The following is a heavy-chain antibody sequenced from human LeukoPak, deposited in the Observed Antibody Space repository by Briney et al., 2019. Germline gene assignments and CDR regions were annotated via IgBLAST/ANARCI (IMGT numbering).Heavy chain of an antibody. J-gene: IGHJ4*02. V-gene: IGHV4-39*01. CDR2: LYYSRTT. D-gene: IGHD3-3*01. CDR3: ARHDGRGGNTMGALDS. Sequence: SETLSLTCTVSGGSISSGSHHWGWFRQSPGKGLEWIGSLYYSRTTCYNPSLNSRVTIFVVTSKNQFSLQLNSVTAADTAVYYCARHDGRGGNTMGALDSWGQGSLVTVSS. CDR1: GGSISSGSHH.